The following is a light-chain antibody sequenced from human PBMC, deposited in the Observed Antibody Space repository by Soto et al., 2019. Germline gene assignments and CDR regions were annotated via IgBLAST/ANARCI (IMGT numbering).Light chain of an antibody. V-gene: IGLV2-14*01. CDR2: EVS. CDR1: TSDIGTYNY. Sequence: QSALTQPASVSGSPGQSITISCSGGTSDIGTYNYVSWYQHHPGKVPKVVTYEVSDRPSGVSNRFSGSKSGNTASLTISGLQPEDEADYYCSSYTSSATLVFGGGTKVTVL. J-gene: IGLJ3*02. CDR3: SSYTSSATLV.